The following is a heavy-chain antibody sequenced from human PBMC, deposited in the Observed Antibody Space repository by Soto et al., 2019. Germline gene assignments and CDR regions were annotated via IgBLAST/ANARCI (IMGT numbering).Heavy chain of an antibody. CDR1: GFTFSHYA. CDR3: AKDGSHNFDY. V-gene: IGHV3-30*18. J-gene: IGHJ4*02. CDR2: MSYDGSNE. Sequence: QVQLVESGGGVVQPGRSLRLSCAASGFTFSHYAMHWVRQAPGKGLEWVALMSYDGSNEYYADSVKGRFTISRDNYKNTLYLQMNSLRAEATAVYYCAKDGSHNFDYWGQGTLVTVSS. D-gene: IGHD1-26*01.